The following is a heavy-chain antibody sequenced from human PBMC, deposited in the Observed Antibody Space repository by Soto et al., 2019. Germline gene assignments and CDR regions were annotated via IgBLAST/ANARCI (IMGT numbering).Heavy chain of an antibody. CDR3: ARGTVRDCSSTSCYGNWFDP. CDR1: GFTFSDYY. D-gene: IGHD2-2*01. J-gene: IGHJ5*02. Sequence: GGSLRLSCAASGFTFSDYYMSWIRQAPGKGLEWVSYISSSGSTIYYADSVKGRFTISRDNAKNSLYLQMNSLRAEDTAVYYCARGTVRDCSSTSCYGNWFDPWGQGTLVTVSS. CDR2: ISSSGSTI. V-gene: IGHV3-11*01.